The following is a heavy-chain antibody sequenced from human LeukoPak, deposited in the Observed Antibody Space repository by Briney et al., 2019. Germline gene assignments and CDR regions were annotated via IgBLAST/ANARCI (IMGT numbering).Heavy chain of an antibody. V-gene: IGHV3-30-3*02. D-gene: IGHD2-21*02. CDR1: GFTFSSYA. Sequence: QPGGSLRLSCAASGFTFSSYAMHWVRQAPGKGLEWVAVISYDGSNKYYADSVKGRFTISRDNSKNTLYLQMNNLRAEDTAVYYCAKYYCGGDCYYDAFDIWGQGTMVTVSS. J-gene: IGHJ3*02. CDR2: ISYDGSNK. CDR3: AKYYCGGDCYYDAFDI.